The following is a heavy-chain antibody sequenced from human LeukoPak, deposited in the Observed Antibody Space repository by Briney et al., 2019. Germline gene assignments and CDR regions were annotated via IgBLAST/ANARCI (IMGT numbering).Heavy chain of an antibody. V-gene: IGHV1-46*01. CDR1: GYTFTSYY. J-gene: IGHJ5*02. D-gene: IGHD1-26*01. CDR3: AREGATYNWFDP. CDR2: INPSGGST. Sequence: ASVKGSCNASGYTFTSYYRHWVRQAPGQGLEGMGIINPSGGSTSYAQKFQGRVTMTRDTSTSTVYMELSSLRSEDTAVYYCAREGATYNWFDPWGQGTLVTVSS.